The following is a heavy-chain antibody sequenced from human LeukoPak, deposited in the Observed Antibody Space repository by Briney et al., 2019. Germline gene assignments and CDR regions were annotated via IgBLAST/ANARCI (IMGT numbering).Heavy chain of an antibody. V-gene: IGHV1-18*01. Sequence: GASVKVSCKASGYTFTSCGISWVRQAPGQGLEWMGWISAYNGNTNYAQKLQGRVTMTTDTSTSTAYMELRSLRSDDTAVYYCARDQIAAAGFDYYYYMDVWGKGTTVTISS. J-gene: IGHJ6*03. CDR2: ISAYNGNT. D-gene: IGHD6-13*01. CDR3: ARDQIAAAGFDYYYYMDV. CDR1: GYTFTSCG.